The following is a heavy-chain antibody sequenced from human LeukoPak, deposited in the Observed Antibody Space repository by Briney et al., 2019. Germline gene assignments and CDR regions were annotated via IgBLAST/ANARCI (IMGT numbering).Heavy chain of an antibody. CDR1: GYTFTGYY. V-gene: IGHV1-2*06. CDR2: INPNSGGT. D-gene: IGHD6-6*01. Sequence: ASVKVSCKASGYTFTGYYMHWVRQAPGQGLEWMGRINPNSGGTNYAQKFQGRVTMTRDTSISTAYMELSRLRSDDTAVYYCARVHSSLSWATFDYWGQGTLVTVSS. J-gene: IGHJ4*02. CDR3: ARVHSSLSWATFDY.